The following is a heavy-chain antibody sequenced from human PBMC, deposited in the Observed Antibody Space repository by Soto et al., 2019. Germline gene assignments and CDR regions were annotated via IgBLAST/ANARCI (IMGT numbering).Heavy chain of an antibody. D-gene: IGHD6-13*01. CDR2: IYHSGST. CDR1: SGSISSSNW. Sequence: QVQLQESGPGLVKPSGTLSLTCAVSSGSISSSNWWSWVRQPPGKGLEWIGEIYHSGSTNYNPALKGRVTRSGDKSKNTFSLKLSSVTAADTAVYYCARESDSSTNWFDPWGQGSLVAVSS. V-gene: IGHV4-4*02. J-gene: IGHJ5*02. CDR3: ARESDSSTNWFDP.